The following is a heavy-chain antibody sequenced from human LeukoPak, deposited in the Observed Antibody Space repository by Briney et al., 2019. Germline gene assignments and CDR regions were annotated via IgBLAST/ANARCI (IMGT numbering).Heavy chain of an antibody. CDR2: MSHDGSSK. Sequence: GRSLRLSCAASGFTFSEYGMHWVRQAPGKGLEWVAVMSHDGSSKYYADSVKGRFTISRDNSKNTLYLQMNSLRAEDTAVYNCAKSGCSSTSCYVNYWGQGTLVTVSS. V-gene: IGHV3-30*18. D-gene: IGHD2-2*01. CDR1: GFTFSEYG. CDR3: AKSGCSSTSCYVNY. J-gene: IGHJ4*02.